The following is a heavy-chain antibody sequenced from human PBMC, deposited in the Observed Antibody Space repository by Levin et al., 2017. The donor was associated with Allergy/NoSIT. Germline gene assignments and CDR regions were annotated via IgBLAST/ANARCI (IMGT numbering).Heavy chain of an antibody. Sequence: GASVKVSCKASGYTFTGYYMHWVRQAPGQGLEWMGWINPNSGGTNYAQKFQGRVTMTRDTSISTAYMELSRLRSDDTAVYYCARDPMVRGVGEFDYWGQGTLVTVSS. CDR3: ARDPMVRGVGEFDY. D-gene: IGHD3-10*01. CDR2: INPNSGGT. CDR1: GYTFTGYY. J-gene: IGHJ4*02. V-gene: IGHV1-2*02.